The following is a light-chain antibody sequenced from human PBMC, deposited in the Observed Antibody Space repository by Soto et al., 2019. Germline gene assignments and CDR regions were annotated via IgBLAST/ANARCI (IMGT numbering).Light chain of an antibody. CDR2: GAS. Sequence: IVLTQSPDTLSLSPGERATLSCRASQSVSRNYLTWYQQRPGKAPRLLIYGASSRATGIPDRFSGSGSGTDFTLTISRLEPEDFAVYYCQQYGSSPLTFGGGTKVEIK. V-gene: IGKV3-20*01. J-gene: IGKJ4*01. CDR1: QSVSRNY. CDR3: QQYGSSPLT.